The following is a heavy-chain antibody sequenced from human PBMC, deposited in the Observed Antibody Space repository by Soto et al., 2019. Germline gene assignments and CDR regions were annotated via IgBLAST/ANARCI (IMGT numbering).Heavy chain of an antibody. Sequence: GGSLRLSCAASGFTVSSNYMSWVRQAPGKGLEWVSVIYSGGSTYYADSVKGRFTISRDNSKNTLYLQMNSLRAEDTAVYYCARDSPCSGGSCYSAPDYWGQGTLVTVSS. CDR1: GFTVSSNY. CDR3: ARDSPCSGGSCYSAPDY. J-gene: IGHJ4*02. D-gene: IGHD2-15*01. CDR2: IYSGGST. V-gene: IGHV3-66*01.